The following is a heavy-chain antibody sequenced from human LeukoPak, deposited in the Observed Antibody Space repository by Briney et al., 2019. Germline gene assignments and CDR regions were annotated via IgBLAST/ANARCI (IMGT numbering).Heavy chain of an antibody. CDR3: TTPTTVVDY. CDR1: GFTFSNAW. V-gene: IGHV3-15*01. CDR2: IKSESDGGTT. Sequence: GGSLRLSCAASGFTFSNAWMSWVRQAPGKGLEWVGRIKSESDGGTTEYAAPLKGRFTISRDDSKNTLFLQMNSLTTEDTAVYYCTTPTTVVDYWGQGTLVTVSS. D-gene: IGHD4-23*01. J-gene: IGHJ4*02.